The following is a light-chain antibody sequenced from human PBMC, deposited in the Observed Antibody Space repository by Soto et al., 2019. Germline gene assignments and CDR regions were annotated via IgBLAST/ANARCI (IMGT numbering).Light chain of an antibody. V-gene: IGLV2-14*03. CDR3: TSYSSSTTHVV. CDR2: DVT. CDR1: SSDIGGFNY. J-gene: IGLJ2*01. Sequence: QSALTQPASVSGSPGRSVTISCTGSSSDIGGFNYVSWYQHLPGRAPKLIIYDVTNRPSGISYRFSASKSGGTASLTISGLQAEDEGYYYCTSYSSSTTHVVFGGGTQLTV.